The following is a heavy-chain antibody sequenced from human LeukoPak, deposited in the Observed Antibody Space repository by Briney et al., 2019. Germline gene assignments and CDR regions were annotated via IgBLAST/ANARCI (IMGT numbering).Heavy chain of an antibody. CDR1: RFTFSSYG. CDR3: AKDRLPLSSAYYYLPFDY. V-gene: IGHV3-23*01. J-gene: IGHJ4*02. D-gene: IGHD3-22*01. CDR2: ISSSGGST. Sequence: GGSLRLSCAASRFTFSSYGMSWVRQAPGEGLEWVSGISSSGGSTYYADSVKGRFTISRDNSKNTLYLQMNSLRAEDTAVYYCAKDRLPLSSAYYYLPFDYWGQGPLSPSPQ.